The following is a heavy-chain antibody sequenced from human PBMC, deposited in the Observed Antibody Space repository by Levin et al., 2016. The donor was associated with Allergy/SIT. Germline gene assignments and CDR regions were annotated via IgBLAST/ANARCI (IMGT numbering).Heavy chain of an antibody. Sequence: SETLSLTCTVSGASISRYYWSWIRQPPGKGLEWIGYIYYSGSTSYNPSLKSRVTISVDTSKNQFSLNLSSVTAADTGVYYCARDDTTGLFDYWGQGTLVTVSS. CDR2: IYYSGST. CDR3: ARDDTTGLFDY. CDR1: GASISRYY. J-gene: IGHJ4*02. D-gene: IGHD1-1*01. V-gene: IGHV4-4*08.